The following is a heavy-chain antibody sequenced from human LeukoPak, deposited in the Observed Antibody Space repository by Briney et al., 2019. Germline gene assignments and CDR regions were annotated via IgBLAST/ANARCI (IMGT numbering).Heavy chain of an antibody. J-gene: IGHJ4*02. D-gene: IGHD2-2*02. Sequence: GGSLRLSCAASGFTFSSYSMNWVRQAPGKGLEWVSYISSSSSTIYYADSVKGRSTISRDNAKNSLYLQMNSLRAEDTAVYYCASAYCSSTSCYTGRDYWGQGTLVTVSS. CDR3: ASAYCSSTSCYTGRDY. CDR1: GFTFSSYS. CDR2: ISSSSSTI. V-gene: IGHV3-48*01.